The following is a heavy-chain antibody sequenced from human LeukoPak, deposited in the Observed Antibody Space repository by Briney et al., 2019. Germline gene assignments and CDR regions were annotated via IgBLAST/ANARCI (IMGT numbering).Heavy chain of an antibody. CDR3: ARDPRIAAAATGWFDP. Sequence: ASVKVSCKASGYTFTSYYMHWVRQAPGQGLEWMGIINPSGGSTSYAQKFQGRVTMTRDTSTSTVYMELSSLRSEDTAVYYCARDPRIAAAATGWFDPWGQGTLVTVSS. D-gene: IGHD6-13*01. CDR2: INPSGGST. CDR1: GYTFTSYY. V-gene: IGHV1-46*01. J-gene: IGHJ5*02.